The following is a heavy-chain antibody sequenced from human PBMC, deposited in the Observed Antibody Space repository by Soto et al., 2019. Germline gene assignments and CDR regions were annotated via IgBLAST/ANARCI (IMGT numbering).Heavy chain of an antibody. CDR1: GGSVSSGSYY. CDR3: ARVYSSSWMNNLYYFYY. V-gene: IGHV4-61*01. Sequence: QVQLQESGPGLVKPSETLSLTCTVSGGSVSSGSYYWSWIRQPPGKGLEWIGYIYYSGSTNYNPSLKSRVTISVDTSKNQFSLKLSSVTAADTAVYYCARVYSSSWMNNLYYFYYWGQGTLVTVSS. J-gene: IGHJ4*02. CDR2: IYYSGST. D-gene: IGHD6-13*01.